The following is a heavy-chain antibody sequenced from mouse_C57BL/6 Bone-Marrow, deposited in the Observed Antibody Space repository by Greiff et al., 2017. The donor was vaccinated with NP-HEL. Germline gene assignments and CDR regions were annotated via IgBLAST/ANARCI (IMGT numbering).Heavy chain of an antibody. V-gene: IGHV5-12*01. CDR2: ISNGGGST. CDR1: GFTFSDYY. Sequence: EVKLVESGGGLVQPGGSLKLSCAASGFTFSDYYMYWVRQTPEKRLEWVAYISNGGGSTYYPDTVKGRFTISRDNAKNTLYLQMSRLKSEDTAMYYCARQGYSISYAMDYWGQGTSVTVSS. CDR3: ARQGYSISYAMDY. D-gene: IGHD2-5*01. J-gene: IGHJ4*01.